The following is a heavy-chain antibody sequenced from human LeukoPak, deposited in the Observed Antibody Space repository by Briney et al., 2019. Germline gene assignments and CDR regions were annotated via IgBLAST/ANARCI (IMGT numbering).Heavy chain of an antibody. J-gene: IGHJ4*02. D-gene: IGHD6-19*01. V-gene: IGHV1-18*04. CDR1: GYTFTSYG. Sequence: ASVKVSCKASGYTFTSYGIKWVRQAPGQGLEWLGWISGYTGHTNYVQKIQGRVTMTTDTSTNTAYMELRSLRSDDTAVYYCARGPGIAVAGVFDYWGQGSLVTVSS. CDR2: ISGYTGHT. CDR3: ARGPGIAVAGVFDY.